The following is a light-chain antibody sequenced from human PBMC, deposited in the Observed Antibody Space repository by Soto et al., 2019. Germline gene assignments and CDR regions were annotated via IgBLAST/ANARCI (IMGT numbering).Light chain of an antibody. CDR3: QQYGSSGT. CDR1: QRVSNNY. V-gene: IGKV3-20*01. CDR2: GAS. Sequence: EIVLTQSPGTLSRSPGERATLSSRASQRVSNNYLAWYQQKPGQAPRLLIYGASNRATGIPDRFSGSGSGTDFTLTISRLEPDDFAVYYCQQYGSSGTFGQGTKVDIK. J-gene: IGKJ1*01.